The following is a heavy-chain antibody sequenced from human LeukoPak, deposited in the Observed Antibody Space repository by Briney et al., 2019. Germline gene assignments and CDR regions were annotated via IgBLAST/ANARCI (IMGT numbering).Heavy chain of an antibody. Sequence: SETLSLTCTVSGGSISSSSYYWDWIRQPPGKGLEWIGYIYYSGSTYYNPSLKSRVTISVDTSKNQFSLKLSSVTAADTAVYYCARALPYGGSDYWGQGTLVTVSS. CDR1: GGSISSSSYY. V-gene: IGHV4-31*03. CDR2: IYYSGST. D-gene: IGHD3-16*01. J-gene: IGHJ4*02. CDR3: ARALPYGGSDY.